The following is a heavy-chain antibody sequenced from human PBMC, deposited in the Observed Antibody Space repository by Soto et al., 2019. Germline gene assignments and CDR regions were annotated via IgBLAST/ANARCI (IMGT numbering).Heavy chain of an antibody. V-gene: IGHV1-69*12. CDR2: IIPMYGIA. D-gene: IGHD3-9*01. Sequence: QVQLVQSGAEVKKPGSSVRVSCRTSGGTFKKYGFSWVRQAPGQGLEWMGGIIPMYGIANYGQIFQGRLTITADESTDTVYMDLTSLQSEDTAVYYCAGEVGGTGLHLWGQGPQVTVSS. CDR3: AGEVGGTGLHL. CDR1: GGTFKKYG. J-gene: IGHJ5*02.